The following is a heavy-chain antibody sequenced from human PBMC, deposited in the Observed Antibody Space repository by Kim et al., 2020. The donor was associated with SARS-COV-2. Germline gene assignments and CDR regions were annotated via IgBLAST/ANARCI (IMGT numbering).Heavy chain of an antibody. Sequence: GGSLRLSCAASGFTFSSYAMSWVRQAPGKGLEWVSAISGSGGSTYYADSVKGRFTISRDNSKNTLYLQMNSLRAEDTAVYYCATRCGDFWSGYQYYYYYCVMDVWGQGTTVTVSS. D-gene: IGHD3-3*01. CDR3: ATRCGDFWSGYQYYYYYCVMDV. CDR2: ISGSGGST. V-gene: IGHV3-23*01. CDR1: GFTFSSYA. J-gene: IGHJ6*02.